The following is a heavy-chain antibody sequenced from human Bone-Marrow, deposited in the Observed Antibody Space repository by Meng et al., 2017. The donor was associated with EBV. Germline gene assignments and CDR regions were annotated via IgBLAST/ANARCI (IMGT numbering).Heavy chain of an antibody. CDR3: AAGDYSDSSGYYQFDN. Sequence: QLQLPESGSGLVKPSQTLSLPCAVSGGSIRSGYSWSWIRQPPGKGLEWIGYIYHSGNTYYNPSLKSRVTISVDKSKNQFSLKLSSMTAADTAVYYCAAGDYSDSSGYYQFDNWGQGTLVTVSS. V-gene: IGHV4-30-2*01. CDR2: IYHSGNT. D-gene: IGHD3-22*01. CDR1: GGSIRSGYS. J-gene: IGHJ4*02.